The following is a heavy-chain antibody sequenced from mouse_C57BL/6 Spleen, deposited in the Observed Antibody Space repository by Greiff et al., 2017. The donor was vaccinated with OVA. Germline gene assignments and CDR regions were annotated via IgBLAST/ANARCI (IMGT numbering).Heavy chain of an antibody. CDR3: ANSGAMDY. D-gene: IGHD3-2*02. Sequence: QVQLQQPGAELVKPGASVKLSCKASGYTFTSYWMQWVKQRPGQGLEWIGEIDPSDSYTNYNQKFKGKATLTVDTSSSTAYMQLSSLTSEDAAVYYCANSGAMDYWGQGTSVTVSS. J-gene: IGHJ4*01. V-gene: IGHV1-50*01. CDR1: GYTFTSYW. CDR2: IDPSDSYT.